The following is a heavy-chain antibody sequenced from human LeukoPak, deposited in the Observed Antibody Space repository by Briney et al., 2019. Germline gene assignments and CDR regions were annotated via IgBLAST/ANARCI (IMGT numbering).Heavy chain of an antibody. J-gene: IGHJ4*02. V-gene: IGHV3-74*01. CDR2: INPESTTT. CDR3: VKDHTGEQDK. D-gene: IGHD1-1*01. CDR1: GFTFSSFW. Sequence: WGSLRLSCAASGFTFSSFWIHWVRQVPGKGLVWVSRINPESTTTTYADSVKGRFTISRDNARNTLYLQMNSLRVEDTAMYYCVKDHTGEQDKWGQGTLVTVSS.